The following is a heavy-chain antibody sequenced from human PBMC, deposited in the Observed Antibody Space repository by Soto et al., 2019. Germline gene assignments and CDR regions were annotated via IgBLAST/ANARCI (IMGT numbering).Heavy chain of an antibody. CDR3: AREDDGSDRDYYGLDV. CDR2: VHYSGSV. CDR1: GGSISFDHYH. V-gene: IGHV4-30-4*01. D-gene: IGHD2-21*02. J-gene: IGHJ6*02. Sequence: SETLSLTCTVSGGSISFDHYHWTWIRQPPGKGLEWIGYVHYSGSVLYNPSLQSRVSISVDTSKNQFSLKLSSVTAADTVVYFCAREDDGSDRDYYGLDVWGQGTTVTVSS.